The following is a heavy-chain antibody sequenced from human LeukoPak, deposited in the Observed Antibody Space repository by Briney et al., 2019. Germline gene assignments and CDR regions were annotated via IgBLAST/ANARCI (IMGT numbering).Heavy chain of an antibody. CDR2: FSATDGSA. J-gene: IGHJ3*01. Sequence: PGGSLRLSCAASGFIFSSYAMTWVRQAPGKWLECVSAFSATDGSAQYAESVKGRFTISRDNSKNTLYLQMNSMRAEDTAVYYCAKARIAAAGTGAFDVWGQGTMVTVSS. V-gene: IGHV3-23*01. CDR1: GFIFSSYA. CDR3: AKARIAAAGTGAFDV. D-gene: IGHD6-13*01.